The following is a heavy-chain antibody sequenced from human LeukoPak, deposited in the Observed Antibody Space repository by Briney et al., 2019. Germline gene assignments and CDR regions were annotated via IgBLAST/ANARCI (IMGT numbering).Heavy chain of an antibody. CDR1: GFTFNAFT. Sequence: PGGSLRLSCAASGFTFNAFTMHWVRQAPGKGLEWVSAISGSGGSTYYADSVKGRFTISRDNSKNTLYLQMNSLRAEDTAVYYCAKVIVVVPDNWFDPWGQGTLVTVSS. D-gene: IGHD2-2*01. CDR2: ISGSGGST. V-gene: IGHV3-23*01. CDR3: AKVIVVVPDNWFDP. J-gene: IGHJ5*02.